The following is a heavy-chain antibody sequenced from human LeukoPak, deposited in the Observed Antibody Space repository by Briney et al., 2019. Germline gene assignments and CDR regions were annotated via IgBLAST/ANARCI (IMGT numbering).Heavy chain of an antibody. J-gene: IGHJ6*03. D-gene: IGHD6-13*01. CDR2: IIPIFGTA. Sequence: GASVKVSCKAPGGTFSSYAISWVRQAPGQGLEWMGGIIPIFGTANYAQKFQGRVTITADKSTSTAYMELSSLRSEDTAVYYCARVDSSSWPTTYYYYYYMDVWGKGTTVTVSS. CDR1: GGTFSSYA. CDR3: ARVDSSSWPTTYYYYYYMDV. V-gene: IGHV1-69*06.